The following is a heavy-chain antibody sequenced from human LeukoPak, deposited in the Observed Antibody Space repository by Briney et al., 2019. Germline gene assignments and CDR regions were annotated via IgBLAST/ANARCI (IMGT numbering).Heavy chain of an antibody. CDR1: GGSFSGYY. Sequence: KPSETLSLTCVVYGGSFSGYYWSWIRQPPGKGLEWIGEINHSGSTNYNPSLKSRVTISVDTSKNQFSLKLSSVTAADTAVYYCARGLRAGALLEWLSASGGSPLDVWGKGTTVTVSS. J-gene: IGHJ6*04. CDR3: ARGLRAGALLEWLSASGGSPLDV. V-gene: IGHV4-34*01. D-gene: IGHD3-3*01. CDR2: INHSGST.